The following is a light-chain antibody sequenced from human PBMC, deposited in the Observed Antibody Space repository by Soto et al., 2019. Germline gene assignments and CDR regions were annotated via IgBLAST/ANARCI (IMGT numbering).Light chain of an antibody. J-gene: IGKJ1*01. CDR2: LSS. V-gene: IGKV2-28*01. CDR1: QSLRHSNGYNY. CDR3: MQSLRTSWT. Sequence: DSVMTQSPLSLPVTPGESASISCRSSQSLRHSNGYNYLDWYLQKPGQSPQLLIYLSSIRAPGVPDRCSGSGSGTYFTLTISRVEAEDVGVYFGMQSLRTSWTFGQGTTVEIK.